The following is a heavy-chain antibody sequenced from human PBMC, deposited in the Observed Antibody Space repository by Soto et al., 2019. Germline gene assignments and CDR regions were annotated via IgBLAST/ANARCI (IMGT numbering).Heavy chain of an antibody. V-gene: IGHV1-69*01. J-gene: IGHJ4*02. CDR2: IIPLLGTP. D-gene: IGHD3-10*01. CDR1: GGSFNTYG. CDR3: ATELGENPASPFDA. Sequence: QVQLVQSGAEMMKSGSSVKVSCKVSGGSFNTYGIGWGRQAPGQGLEWMGEIIPLLGTPNYAQKFQGRVTITADESTSTVYMELSSLRSDDTAVYFCATELGENPASPFDAWGQGTLVTVSS.